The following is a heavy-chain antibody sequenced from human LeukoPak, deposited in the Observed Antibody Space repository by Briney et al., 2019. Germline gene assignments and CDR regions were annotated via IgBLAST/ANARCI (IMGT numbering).Heavy chain of an antibody. J-gene: IGHJ4*02. CDR1: GFTFSSYG. D-gene: IGHD1-26*01. Sequence: AGGSLRLSCAASGFTFSSYGMHWVRQAPGKGLEWVAVISYDGSNKYYADSVKGRFTISRDNSKNTLYLQMNSLRAEDTAVYYCAKVGPMGAFDYWGQGTLVTVSS. CDR2: ISYDGSNK. CDR3: AKVGPMGAFDY. V-gene: IGHV3-30*18.